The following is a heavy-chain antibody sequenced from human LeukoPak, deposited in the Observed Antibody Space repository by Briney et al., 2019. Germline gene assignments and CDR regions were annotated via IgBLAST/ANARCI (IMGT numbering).Heavy chain of an antibody. D-gene: IGHD3-16*01. J-gene: IGHJ4*02. V-gene: IGHV1-46*01. CDR1: GYTFTSYY. Sequence: ASVTVSCKASGYTFTSYYIHWVRQAPGQGLEWMGIINASGGSTTYAQKFQGRVTMTRDTSTRTVYMELSSLRSEDTAVYYCARAGGIYFDYWGQGTLVTVSS. CDR3: ARAGGIYFDY. CDR2: INASGGST.